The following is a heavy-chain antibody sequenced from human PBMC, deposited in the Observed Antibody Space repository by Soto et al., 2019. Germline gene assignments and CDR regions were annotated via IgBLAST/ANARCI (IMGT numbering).Heavy chain of an antibody. Sequence: GGSLRLSCAASGFTFSNYGMHWVRQPPDRGLEWVAVIWYDGSKKFYAESVKGRFTISRDDSKKTAYLQMNSLESEDTAVYYCSRDDSDWFFNWGRGTLVTVSS. J-gene: IGHJ4*02. CDR3: SRDDSDWFFN. CDR2: IWYDGSKK. CDR1: GFTFSNYG. D-gene: IGHD3-9*01. V-gene: IGHV3-33*01.